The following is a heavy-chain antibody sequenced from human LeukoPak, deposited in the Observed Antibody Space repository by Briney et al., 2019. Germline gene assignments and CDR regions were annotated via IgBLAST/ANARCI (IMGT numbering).Heavy chain of an antibody. CDR1: GFTFDDYA. V-gene: IGHV3-9*01. J-gene: IGHJ6*03. Sequence: GGSLRLSCAASGFTFDDYAMHWVRQAPGKGLEWVSGISWNSGSIGYADSVKGRFTISRDNAKNSLYLQMNSLRVEDTALYYCARGKYYYYIDVWGKGTTVTVSS. CDR3: ARGKYYYYIDV. CDR2: ISWNSGSI.